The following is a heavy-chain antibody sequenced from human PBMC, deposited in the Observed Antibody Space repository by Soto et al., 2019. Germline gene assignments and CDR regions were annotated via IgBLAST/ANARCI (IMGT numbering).Heavy chain of an antibody. V-gene: IGHV3-30-3*01. J-gene: IGHJ4*02. Sequence: QVQLVESGGGVVQPGRSLRLSCTASGFTFSDYSIHWVRQAPGKGLEWVGVISYDGSNKHYADSVKGRFTISRDNSKSTLYLQMSSLRAEDTAVYYCARSAVFDYWGQGTLVTVSS. CDR1: GFTFSDYS. CDR2: ISYDGSNK. CDR3: ARSAVFDY.